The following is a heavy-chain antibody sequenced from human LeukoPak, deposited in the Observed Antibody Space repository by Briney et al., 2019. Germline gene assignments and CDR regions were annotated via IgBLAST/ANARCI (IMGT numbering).Heavy chain of an antibody. V-gene: IGHV6-1*01. CDR1: GDSVSSSDAA. CDR3: VGASYDSSGYFNFDY. CDR2: TYFRSKWYN. J-gene: IGHJ4*02. Sequence: SQTLSLTCSISGDSVSSSDAAWNWIRQSPSRGLEWLGRTYFRSKWYNNYAVSLKSRIIINPDTSKNQFTLHLNSVTPEDTAVYYCVGASYDSSGYFNFDYWGQGTLVTVSS. D-gene: IGHD3-22*01.